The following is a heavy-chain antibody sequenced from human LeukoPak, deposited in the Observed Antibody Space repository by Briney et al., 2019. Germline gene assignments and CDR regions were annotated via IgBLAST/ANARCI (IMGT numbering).Heavy chain of an antibody. CDR1: GFTFSNYW. J-gene: IGHJ6*03. Sequence: GGSLRLSCAASGFTFSNYWMHWVRQAPGKGLVWVSRINGDGRSTTYADSVKGRFTISRDNAKNTLYLQMNSLRAEDTAVYYCARDHYSNSYDYYYYYYMDVWGKGTTVTISS. D-gene: IGHD4-11*01. V-gene: IGHV3-74*01. CDR3: ARDHYSNSYDYYYYYYMDV. CDR2: INGDGRST.